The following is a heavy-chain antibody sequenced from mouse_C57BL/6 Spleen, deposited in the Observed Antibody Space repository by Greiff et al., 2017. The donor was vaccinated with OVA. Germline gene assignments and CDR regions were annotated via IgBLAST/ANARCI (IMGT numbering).Heavy chain of an antibody. Sequence: QVQLKESGPELVKPGASVKISCKASGYAFSSSWMNWVKQRPGKGLEWIGRIYPGDGDTNYNGKFKGKATLTADKSSSTAYMQLSSLTSEDSAVYFCARSPAHLDYWGQGTTLTVSS. CDR2: IYPGDGDT. V-gene: IGHV1-82*01. CDR1: GYAFSSSW. D-gene: IGHD3-2*02. CDR3: ARSPAHLDY. J-gene: IGHJ2*01.